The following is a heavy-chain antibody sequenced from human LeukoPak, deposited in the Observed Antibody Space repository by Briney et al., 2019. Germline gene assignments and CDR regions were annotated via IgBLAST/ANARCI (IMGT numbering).Heavy chain of an antibody. Sequence: SVKVSCKASGGTFSSYAISWVRQAPGQGLEWMGGIIPIFGTANYAQKFQGRVTITADESTSTAYMELSSLRSEDTAVYYCARGAGSGSYYLRMYYYYYYMDVWGKGTTVTISS. D-gene: IGHD3-10*01. CDR2: IIPIFGTA. V-gene: IGHV1-69*13. CDR3: ARGAGSGSYYLRMYYYYYYMDV. CDR1: GGTFSSYA. J-gene: IGHJ6*03.